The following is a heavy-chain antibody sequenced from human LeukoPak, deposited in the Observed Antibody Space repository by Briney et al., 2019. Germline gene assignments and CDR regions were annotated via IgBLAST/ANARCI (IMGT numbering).Heavy chain of an antibody. CDR1: GYTFTGYY. D-gene: IGHD2-15*01. CDR2: INPNSGGT. Sequence: ASVKVSCKASGYTFTGYYMHWVRQAPGQGLEWMGWINPNSGGTNYAQKFQSRVTMTRDTSISTAYMELSRLRSDDTAVYYCARDAGYCSGGSCYLFDYWGQGTLVTVSS. CDR3: ARDAGYCSGGSCYLFDY. J-gene: IGHJ4*02. V-gene: IGHV1-2*02.